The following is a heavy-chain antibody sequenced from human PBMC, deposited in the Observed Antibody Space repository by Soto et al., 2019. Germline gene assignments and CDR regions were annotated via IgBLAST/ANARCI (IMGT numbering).Heavy chain of an antibody. V-gene: IGHV3-33*01. D-gene: IGHD3-10*01. CDR1: GFTFSSYG. CDR2: IWYDGSNK. CDR3: ARDWSMVRGVINYYGMDV. J-gene: IGHJ6*02. Sequence: QVQLVESGGGVVQPGRSLRLSCAASGFTFSSYGMHWVRQAPGKGLEWVAVIWYDGSNKYYADSVKGRFTISRDNSKNTLYLQMNRLRAEDTAVYYCARDWSMVRGVINYYGMDVWGQGTTVTVSS.